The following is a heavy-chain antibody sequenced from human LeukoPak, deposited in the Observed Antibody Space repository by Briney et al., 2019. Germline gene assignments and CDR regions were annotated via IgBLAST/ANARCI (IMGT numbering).Heavy chain of an antibody. J-gene: IGHJ3*02. CDR3: AREACSGGSCPDAFDI. V-gene: IGHV1-2*02. CDR1: GYTFTGYY. CDR2: INHNSGGT. D-gene: IGHD2-15*01. Sequence: ASVKVSCKASGYTFTGYYLHWVRQAPGQGLEWMGWINHNSGGTNYAQRFQGRVTMTRDTSISTAYMELSRLRSDDTAVYYCAREACSGGSCPDAFDIWGQGTMVTVSS.